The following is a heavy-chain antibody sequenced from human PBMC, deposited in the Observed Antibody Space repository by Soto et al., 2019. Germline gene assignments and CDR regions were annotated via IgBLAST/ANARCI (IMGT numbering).Heavy chain of an antibody. V-gene: IGHV4-59*01. D-gene: IGHD3-10*01. J-gene: IGHJ5*02. Sequence: QVQLQESGPGLVKPSETLSLTSTVSGGSISSYYWSWIRQPPGKGLEWIGYIYYSGSTIYNPSLKPRVILSVDTSKNQFSLKLSSVTAADPAMYYCARVSDGSGSYRRWLDRWGQGTLVTVSS. CDR1: GGSISSYY. CDR2: IYYSGST. CDR3: ARVSDGSGSYRRWLDR.